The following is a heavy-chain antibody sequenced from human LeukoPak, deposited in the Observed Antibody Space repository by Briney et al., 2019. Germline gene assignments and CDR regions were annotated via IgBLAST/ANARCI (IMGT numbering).Heavy chain of an antibody. CDR2: VYYSGST. CDR3: ARIHRYCSGGACYVLDN. J-gene: IGHJ4*02. Sequence: PSEALSLTCVVSGGSVSGYYWGWIRQPPGRGLEWIGYVYYSGSTNYNPSFKSRITISVDTSRNQFSLQLSSVTAADTAVYYCARIHRYCSGGACYVLDNWGQGTLVAVSS. CDR1: GGSVSGYY. D-gene: IGHD2-15*01. V-gene: IGHV4-59*02.